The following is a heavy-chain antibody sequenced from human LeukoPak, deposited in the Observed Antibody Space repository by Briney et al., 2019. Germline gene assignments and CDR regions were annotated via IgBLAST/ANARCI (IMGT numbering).Heavy chain of an antibody. CDR1: GFTFSSYS. CDR3: ARDRSSGWYIFDY. D-gene: IGHD6-19*01. CDR2: ISSSSNYI. J-gene: IGHJ4*02. V-gene: IGHV3-21*01. Sequence: GGSLRLSCAASGFTFSSYSMNWVRQAPGKGLEWVSSISSSSNYIYYADSVKGRFTISRDNAKNSLYLQMNSLRAEDTAVYYCARDRSSGWYIFDYWGQGTLVTVSS.